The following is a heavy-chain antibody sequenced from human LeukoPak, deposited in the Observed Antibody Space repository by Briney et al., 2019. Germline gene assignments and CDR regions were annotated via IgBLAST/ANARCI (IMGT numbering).Heavy chain of an antibody. CDR1: GFTFSSYW. V-gene: IGHV3-21*01. D-gene: IGHD6-13*01. CDR3: ARDRRYSSSPANWFDP. CDR2: ISSSSSYI. Sequence: GGSLRLSCAASGFTFSSYWMSWVRQAPGKGLEWVSSISSSSSYIYYADSAKGRFTISRDNAKNSLYLQMNSLRAEDTAVYYCARDRRYSSSPANWFDPWGQGTLVTVSS. J-gene: IGHJ5*02.